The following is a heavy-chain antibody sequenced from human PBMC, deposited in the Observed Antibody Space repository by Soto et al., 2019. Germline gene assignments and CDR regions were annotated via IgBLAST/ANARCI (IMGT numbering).Heavy chain of an antibody. D-gene: IGHD3-10*02. Sequence: GGSLRLSCVGSGFISSNNGMHWVRQTPGKGLEWVAFMSYDGSDTFYADSVKGRFTISRDNSKNTPFLHMSNLRAEDTAMYYCTIVRVADSALDHWGQGTLVTVSS. V-gene: IGHV3-30*02. J-gene: IGHJ4*02. CDR3: TIVRVADSALDH. CDR2: MSYDGSDT. CDR1: GFISSNNG.